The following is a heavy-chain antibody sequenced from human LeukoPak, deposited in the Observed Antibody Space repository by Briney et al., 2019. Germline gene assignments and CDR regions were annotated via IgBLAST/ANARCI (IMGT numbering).Heavy chain of an antibody. V-gene: IGHV4-39*07. CDR2: IAYSGRT. D-gene: IGHD3-22*01. Sequence: SETLSLTCTVSGGSISSGNDYWGWIRQPPGKGLEWIGSIAYSGRTYSNPSLKSRVTVSVDTSTNQFSLKLSSVTAADTAVYYCATDRQIVVPIKTQYYYYYYMDVWGKGTTVTISS. J-gene: IGHJ6*03. CDR1: GGSISSGNDY. CDR3: ATDRQIVVPIKTQYYYYYYMDV.